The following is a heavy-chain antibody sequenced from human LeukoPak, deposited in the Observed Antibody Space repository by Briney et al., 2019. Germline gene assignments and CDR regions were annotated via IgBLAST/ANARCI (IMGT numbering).Heavy chain of an antibody. D-gene: IGHD3-3*01. Sequence: ASVKVSCKASGYTFTGYYMHWVRQAPGQGLEWMGWINPNSGGTNYAQKFQGRVTMTRDTSISTAYMELSRLRSDDTAVYYCARERSGSEIFARSFDIWGQGTMVTVSS. CDR1: GYTFTGYY. V-gene: IGHV1-2*02. J-gene: IGHJ3*02. CDR3: ARERSGSEIFARSFDI. CDR2: INPNSGGT.